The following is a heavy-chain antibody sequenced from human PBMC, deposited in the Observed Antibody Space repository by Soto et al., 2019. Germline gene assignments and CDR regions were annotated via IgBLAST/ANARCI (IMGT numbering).Heavy chain of an antibody. CDR1: GFTFSTSA. CDR2: IWYDGSNK. CDR3: ARDRGYDAHDYYYNAMDV. V-gene: IGHV3-33*01. D-gene: IGHD2-15*01. J-gene: IGHJ6*02. Sequence: GGSLRLSCIASGFTFSTSAMHWVRQAPGKGLEWVAVIWYDGSNKYYADSVKGRFTISRDNSRNTVYLQLNSLGAEDTAVYYCARDRGYDAHDYYYNAMDVWGQGTTVTVSS.